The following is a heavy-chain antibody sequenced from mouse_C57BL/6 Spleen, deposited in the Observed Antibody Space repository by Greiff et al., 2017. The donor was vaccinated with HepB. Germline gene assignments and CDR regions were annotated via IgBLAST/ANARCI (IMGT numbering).Heavy chain of an antibody. CDR3: ARGALYYGSSPWYFDV. Sequence: ESGPGLVKPSQSLSLTCSVTGYSITSGYYWNWIRQFPGNKLEWMGYISYDGSNNYNPSLKNRISITRDTSKNQFFLKLNSVTTEDTATYYCARGALYYGSSPWYFDVWGTGTTVTVSS. CDR2: ISYDGSN. D-gene: IGHD1-1*01. CDR1: GYSITSGYY. J-gene: IGHJ1*03. V-gene: IGHV3-6*01.